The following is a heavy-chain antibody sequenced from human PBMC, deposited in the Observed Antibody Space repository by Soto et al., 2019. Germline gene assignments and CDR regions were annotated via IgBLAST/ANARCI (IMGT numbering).Heavy chain of an antibody. CDR2: INPNSGGT. D-gene: IGHD2-15*01. J-gene: IGHJ6*02. V-gene: IGHV1-2*04. Sequence: ASVKVSCKASGYTFTGYYMHWVRQAPGQGLEWMGWINPNSGGTNYAQKFQGWVTMTRDTSISTAYMELSRLRSDDTAVYYCARARDAVVVAATPNYYYYGMDVWGQGTTVTVSS. CDR3: ARARDAVVVAATPNYYYYGMDV. CDR1: GYTFTGYY.